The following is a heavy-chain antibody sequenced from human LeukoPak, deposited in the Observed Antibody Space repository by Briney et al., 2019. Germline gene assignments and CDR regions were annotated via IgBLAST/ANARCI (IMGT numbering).Heavy chain of an antibody. D-gene: IGHD6-13*01. V-gene: IGHV3-7*01. J-gene: IGHJ4*02. Sequence: GGSLRLSCAASGFTLSTYWMNWVRQAPGKGLEWVATIKQDGSEKYYVDSVKGRFTISRDNAKNSLYLQMNSLRAEDTAVYYCASLWASSWVNDYWGQGTLVTVSS. CDR1: GFTLSTYW. CDR3: ASLWASSWVNDY. CDR2: IKQDGSEK.